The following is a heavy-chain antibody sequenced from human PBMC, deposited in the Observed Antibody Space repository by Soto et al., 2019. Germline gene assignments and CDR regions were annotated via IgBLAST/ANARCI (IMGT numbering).Heavy chain of an antibody. CDR3: ARVPYGDPYYFDY. J-gene: IGHJ4*02. D-gene: IGHD4-17*01. CDR2: IYHSGST. CDR1: GGSISSGGYS. V-gene: IGHV4-30-2*01. Sequence: SETLSLTCAVSGGSISSGGYSWSWIRQPPGKGLEWIGYIYHSGSTYYNPSLKSRVTISVDRSKNQFSLKLSSVTAADTAVYYCARVPYGDPYYFDYWGQGTLVTVSS.